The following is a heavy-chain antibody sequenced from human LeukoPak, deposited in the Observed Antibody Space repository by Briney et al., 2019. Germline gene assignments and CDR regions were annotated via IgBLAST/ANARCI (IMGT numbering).Heavy chain of an antibody. J-gene: IGHJ5*02. V-gene: IGHV2-5*02. D-gene: IGHD3-10*01. CDR2: IYWDGET. CDR3: AHSYYFGSRSYYNVWFAP. CDR1: GVSRSTSGGG. Sequence: ECGPAQVKPTQTLMLTCTFSGVSRSTSGGGGGGVRHPPGKTLQWLALIYWDGETYYSPSLKSRLSISRYTSRNQVVLTMTNMDPLDTATYFCAHSYYFGSRSYYNVWFAPGGLGTLVTVSS.